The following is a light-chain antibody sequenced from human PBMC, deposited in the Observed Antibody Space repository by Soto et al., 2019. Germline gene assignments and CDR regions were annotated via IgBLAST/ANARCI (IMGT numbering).Light chain of an antibody. CDR3: QQYGSSPGT. V-gene: IGKV3-20*01. J-gene: IGKJ1*01. CDR2: GAS. CDR1: QSVSSAF. Sequence: EIVLTQSPTTLSLSPGERATLSCRASQSVSSAFLAWYQQKPGQAPRLLIYGASNRATGLPDRFSGGGSGTDFTLTISRLEPEDFAVYYCQQYGSSPGTFGQGTKVDIK.